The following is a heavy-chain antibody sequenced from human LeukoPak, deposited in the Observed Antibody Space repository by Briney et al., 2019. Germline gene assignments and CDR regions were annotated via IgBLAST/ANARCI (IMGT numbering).Heavy chain of an antibody. CDR1: GGSISDPC. J-gene: IGHJ5*02. Sequence: ASPSLSLIRSVAGGSISDPCCSWIRQPPGNGLEWIRKIHDCGMTNYNPSLKSRVTVSVDTSKKQFSLNLNAVTAADTAGYCFARGGYMSNWFEHWGQGTPVTVSS. V-gene: IGHV4-59*11. CDR3: ARGGYMSNWFEH. CDR2: IHDCGMT. D-gene: IGHD5-12*01.